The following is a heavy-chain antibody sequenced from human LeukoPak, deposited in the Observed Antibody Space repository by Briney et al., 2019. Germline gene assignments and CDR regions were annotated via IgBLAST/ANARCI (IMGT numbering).Heavy chain of an antibody. Sequence: GASVKISCKASGYDFVRFDINWIRQAPGQGLEWMAWMIPKSGKTAYAQKFEGRLTLTRDISTSIAYMELNNLTSEDTALYYCARGLEIDEQHVGGFDPWGRGTLVTVSS. D-gene: IGHD1/OR15-1a*01. J-gene: IGHJ5*02. CDR1: GYDFVRFD. CDR3: ARGLEIDEQHVGGFDP. CDR2: MIPKSGKT. V-gene: IGHV1-8*01.